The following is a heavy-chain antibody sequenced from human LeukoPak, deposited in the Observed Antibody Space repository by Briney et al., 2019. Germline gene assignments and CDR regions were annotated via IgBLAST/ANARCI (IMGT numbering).Heavy chain of an antibody. V-gene: IGHV4-38-2*02. Sequence: PSETLSLTCTVSGYSISSDYYWGWIRQPPGKGLEWIESIYHSGSTYYNPSLKSRVTILVDTSKNQFSLKLSSVTAADTAVYYCARDVWFGAGRTFDYWGQGTLVTVSS. CDR1: GYSISSDYY. D-gene: IGHD3-10*01. CDR2: IYHSGST. J-gene: IGHJ4*02. CDR3: ARDVWFGAGRTFDY.